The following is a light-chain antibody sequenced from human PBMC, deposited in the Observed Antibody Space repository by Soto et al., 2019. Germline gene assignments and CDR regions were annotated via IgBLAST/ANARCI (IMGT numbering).Light chain of an antibody. J-gene: IGKJ1*01. CDR2: DAS. CDR1: QDLATY. CDR3: QQYDNLPPTLT. Sequence: IQITQSPYSLSASLSNRVTITCQAMQDLATYLSLYQQKPGKDPDLLIYDASNLETGVSSRFSGGGSGTHFTFTISNLQPEDIATYYCQQYDNLPPTLTFGQGTQVEIK. V-gene: IGKV1-33*01.